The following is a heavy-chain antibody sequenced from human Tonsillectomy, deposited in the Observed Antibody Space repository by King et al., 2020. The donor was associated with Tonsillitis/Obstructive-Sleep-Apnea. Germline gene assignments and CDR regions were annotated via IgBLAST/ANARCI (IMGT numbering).Heavy chain of an antibody. Sequence: QLVQSGAEVKKPGSSVKVSCKASGGTFSSYAISWVRQAPGQGLEWMGRIIPILGIANYAQKFQGRVTITADKSTSTAYMGLSSLSSEDTAVYYCAREVTYMVRGVIFDYWGQGTLVTVSS. CDR3: AREVTYMVRGVIFDY. J-gene: IGHJ4*02. CDR2: IIPILGIA. D-gene: IGHD3-10*01. CDR1: GGTFSSYA. V-gene: IGHV1-69*09.